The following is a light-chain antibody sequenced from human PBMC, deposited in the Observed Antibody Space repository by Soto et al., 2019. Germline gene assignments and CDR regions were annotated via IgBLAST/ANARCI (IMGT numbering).Light chain of an antibody. Sequence: DIVLTQSPGTLSLSPGERATLSCRASQTLSPNYLAWCQQKPGHPPRLLIYGSSKRATGIPDRFSGSGSGTDFTLTISSLQPDDFATYYCQQYNSYPWTFGQGTKVDI. J-gene: IGKJ1*01. V-gene: IGKV3-20*01. CDR1: QTLSPNY. CDR2: GSS. CDR3: QQYNSYPWT.